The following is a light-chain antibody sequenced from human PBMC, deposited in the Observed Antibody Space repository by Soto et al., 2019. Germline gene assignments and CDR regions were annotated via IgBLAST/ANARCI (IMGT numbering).Light chain of an antibody. J-gene: IGKJ1*01. CDR1: QTVNSDY. CDR3: HQFGYSPRT. V-gene: IGKV3-20*01. CDR2: ATS. Sequence: EIVLTQSPGTLSLSPGETATLSCRASQTVNSDYLAWFQQRPGQAPRLLIFATSRRATDIPDRFSGSGSGTDFTLAIRRLEPEDFAVYYCHQFGYSPRTFGQGPKVE.